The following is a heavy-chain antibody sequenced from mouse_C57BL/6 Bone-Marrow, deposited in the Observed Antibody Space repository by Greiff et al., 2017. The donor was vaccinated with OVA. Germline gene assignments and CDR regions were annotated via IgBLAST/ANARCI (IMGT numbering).Heavy chain of an antibody. Sequence: QVQLKESGAELVKPGASVKLSCKASGYTFTSYWMHWVKQRPGQGLEWIGMIHPNSGSTNYNEKFKSKATLTVDKSSSTAYMQLSSLTSEDSAVYYCARGGENYARYYFDYWGQGTTLTVSS. V-gene: IGHV1-64*01. D-gene: IGHD1-1*02. J-gene: IGHJ2*01. CDR3: ARGGENYARYYFDY. CDR1: GYTFTSYW. CDR2: IHPNSGST.